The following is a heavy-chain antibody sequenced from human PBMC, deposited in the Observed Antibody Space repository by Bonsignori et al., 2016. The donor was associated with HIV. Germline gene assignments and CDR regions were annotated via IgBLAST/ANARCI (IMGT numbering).Heavy chain of an antibody. V-gene: IGHV4-34*01. J-gene: IGHJ4*02. Sequence: WIRQPPGKGLEWIGEINHSGSSNYNPSLKSRVTMSLDTSKNQLSLTLRSVTAADTAVYYCAANPAGDFWGQGTLVTVSS. CDR2: INHSGSS. CDR3: AANPAGDF.